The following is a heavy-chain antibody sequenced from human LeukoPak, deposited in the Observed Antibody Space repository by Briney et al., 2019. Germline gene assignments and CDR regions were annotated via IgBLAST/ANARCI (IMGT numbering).Heavy chain of an antibody. J-gene: IGHJ4*02. CDR1: GGSFSGYY. Sequence: SETLSLTCALYGGSFSGYYWSWLRQPPGKALEWIGEMNQSGSNNYNPSIKSRVNISVDTSKNQLYMKLGSVTAADTAVYYCERLPTRGERCCDSSSYNEWGQGTLVTVSS. CDR3: ERLPTRGERCCDSSSYNE. D-gene: IGHD3-22*01. V-gene: IGHV4-34*01. CDR2: MNQSGSN.